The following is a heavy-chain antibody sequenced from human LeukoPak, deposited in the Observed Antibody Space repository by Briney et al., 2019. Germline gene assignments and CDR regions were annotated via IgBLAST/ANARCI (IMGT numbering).Heavy chain of an antibody. CDR1: GYTFTSYG. V-gene: IGHV1-18*01. J-gene: IGHJ5*02. CDR2: ISAYNGNT. CDR3: ARGVVVPAAIGWFDP. D-gene: IGHD2-2*02. Sequence: ASVKVSCKASGYTFTSYGISWVRQAPGQGLERMGWISAYNGNTNYAQKLQGRVTMTTDTSTSTAYMELRSLRSDDTAVYYCARGVVVPAAIGWFDPWGQGTLVTVSS.